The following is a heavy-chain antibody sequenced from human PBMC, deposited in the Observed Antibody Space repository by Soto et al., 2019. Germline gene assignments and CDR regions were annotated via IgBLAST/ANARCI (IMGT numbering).Heavy chain of an antibody. CDR1: GGTFSSSA. Sequence: QVQLVQSGAEVKKPGSSVKVSCKASGGTFSSSAFSWVRQAPGQGLEWMGGIMPIFRTADYAQKFQGRVTITADESTSTAYMVLSGLRSEDTGVYYCAGDKDRQQLGGNYYYIMDVWGQGTTVTVSS. J-gene: IGHJ6*02. CDR3: AGDKDRQQLGGNYYYIMDV. CDR2: IMPIFRTA. V-gene: IGHV1-69*12. D-gene: IGHD3-3*02.